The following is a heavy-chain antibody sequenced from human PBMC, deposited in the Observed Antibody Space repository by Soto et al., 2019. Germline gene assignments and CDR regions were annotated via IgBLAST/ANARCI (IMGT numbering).Heavy chain of an antibody. CDR3: TRYLDF. V-gene: IGHV3-7*01. CDR2: INQDGSEK. Sequence: EVHLVESGGGLVQPGGSLRLSCAASGFTFSTSWMDWVRQTPGKGLEWVANINQDGSEKNYVDSVKGRFTISRDNAKNSLFLQMSSLTAEASGLYYCTRYLDFWGQGTLVTVSS. CDR1: GFTFSTSW. J-gene: IGHJ4*02.